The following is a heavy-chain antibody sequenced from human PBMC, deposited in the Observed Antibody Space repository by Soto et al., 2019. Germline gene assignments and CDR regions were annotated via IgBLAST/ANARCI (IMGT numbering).Heavy chain of an antibody. CDR3: ARWSGYADA. V-gene: IGHV3-23*01. CDR1: GFSFSTYS. J-gene: IGHJ4*02. CDR2: LSGGGANT. D-gene: IGHD4-17*01. Sequence: EVQLLESGGGLVQPGGSLRLSCAASGFSFSTYSMACVRQAAGKGPQWVSGLSGGGANTFYIDSVRGRFTISVDNSKNTVYLQMDSLRADDTAVYYCARWSGYADAWGQGTLVTVSS.